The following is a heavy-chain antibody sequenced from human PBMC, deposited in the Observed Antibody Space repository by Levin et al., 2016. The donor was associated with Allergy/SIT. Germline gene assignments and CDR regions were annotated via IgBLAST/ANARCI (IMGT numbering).Heavy chain of an antibody. CDR3: VAYGSGSYYIYYFDY. CDR2: ISGSGGST. V-gene: IGHV3-23*01. Sequence: VRQAPGKGLEWVSAISGSGGSTYYADSVKGRFTISRDNSKNTLYLQMNSLRAEDTAVYYSVAYGSGSYYIYYFDYWGQGTLVTVSS. J-gene: IGHJ4*02. D-gene: IGHD3-10*01.